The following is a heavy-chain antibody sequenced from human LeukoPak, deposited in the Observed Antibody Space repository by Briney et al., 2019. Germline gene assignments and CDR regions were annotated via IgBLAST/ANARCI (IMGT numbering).Heavy chain of an antibody. CDR2: IYNDGHGGNT. CDR1: GFTVSSNY. D-gene: IGHD4-17*01. Sequence: GGSLRLSCAASGFTVSSNYMSWVRQAPGKGLEWVSVIYNDGHGGNTYYADSVKGRFTISRDNSKNTLYLQMNSLRADDAAVYYCARGFSEDYGDYFDYWGQGPLVTVSS. J-gene: IGHJ4*02. V-gene: IGHV3-53*01. CDR3: ARGFSEDYGDYFDY.